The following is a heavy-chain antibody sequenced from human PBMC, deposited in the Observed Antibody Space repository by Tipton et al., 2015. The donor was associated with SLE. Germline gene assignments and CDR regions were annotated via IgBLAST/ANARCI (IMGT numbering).Heavy chain of an antibody. J-gene: IGHJ3*02. V-gene: IGHV4-39*07. CDR2: IYYSGST. CDR3: ARDAAAGTGFAFDI. Sequence: TLSLTCTVSGGSISSSSYYWGWIRQPPGKGLEWIGSIYYSGSTYYSPSLKSRVTISVDTSKNQFSLKLSSVTAADTAVYYCARDAAAGTGFAFDIWGQGTMVTVSS. CDR1: GGSISSSSYY. D-gene: IGHD6-13*01.